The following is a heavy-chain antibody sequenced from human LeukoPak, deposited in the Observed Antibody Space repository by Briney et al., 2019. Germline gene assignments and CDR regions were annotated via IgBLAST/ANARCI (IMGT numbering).Heavy chain of an antibody. D-gene: IGHD3-22*01. Sequence: GGSLRLSCAASGFTFSSYWMSWVRQAPGKGLEWVANIKQDGSEKYYVDSVKGRFTISRDNAKNSLYLQMNSLRAEDTAVYYCAKAYYYDSSGYYYEGLDYWGQGTLVTVSS. CDR1: GFTFSSYW. J-gene: IGHJ4*02. CDR2: IKQDGSEK. CDR3: AKAYYYDSSGYYYEGLDY. V-gene: IGHV3-7*03.